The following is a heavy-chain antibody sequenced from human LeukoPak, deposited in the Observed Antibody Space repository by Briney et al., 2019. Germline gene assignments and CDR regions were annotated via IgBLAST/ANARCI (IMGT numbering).Heavy chain of an antibody. CDR1: GFTFGDYA. D-gene: IGHD3-22*01. J-gene: IGHJ4*02. V-gene: IGHV3-23*01. CDR3: AKDPIRYSYPVSGFYF. CDR2: ISGSGTTT. Sequence: PGGSLRLSCTASGFTFGDYAMSWVRQAPGKGLQWVSLISGSGTTTYYADSVNGRFTISRDNSNDTLFLQMNNLRVEDTAVYYCAKDPIRYSYPVSGFYFWGQGTLVTVSS.